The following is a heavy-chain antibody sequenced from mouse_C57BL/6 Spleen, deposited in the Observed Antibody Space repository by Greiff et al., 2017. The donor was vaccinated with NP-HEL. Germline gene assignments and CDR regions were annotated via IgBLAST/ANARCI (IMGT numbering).Heavy chain of an antibody. CDR1: GFTFSSYA. CDR3: AREESRYFDY. Sequence: DVKLVESGGGLVKPGGSLKLSCAASGFTFSSYAMSWVRQTPEKRLEWVATISDGGSYTYYPDNVKGRFTISRDNAKNNLYLQMSHLKSEDTAMYYCAREESRYFDYWGQGTTLTVSS. V-gene: IGHV5-4*01. CDR2: ISDGGSYT. J-gene: IGHJ2*01.